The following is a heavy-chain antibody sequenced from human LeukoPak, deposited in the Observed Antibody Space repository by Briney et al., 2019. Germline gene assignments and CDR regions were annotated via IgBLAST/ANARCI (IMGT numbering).Heavy chain of an antibody. Sequence: GHTXTDYHXXWXRXAPXXGXXWMGWVNPNGGGTNYAGKFQGRVTMTRDTSISTAYLDLTRLRSDDTAMFYCARRYSNSSEGFDYWGQGTLVTVSS. CDR1: GHTXTDYH. D-gene: IGHD6-6*01. V-gene: IGHV1-2*02. J-gene: IGHJ4*02. CDR2: VNPNGGGT. CDR3: ARRYSNSSEGFDY.